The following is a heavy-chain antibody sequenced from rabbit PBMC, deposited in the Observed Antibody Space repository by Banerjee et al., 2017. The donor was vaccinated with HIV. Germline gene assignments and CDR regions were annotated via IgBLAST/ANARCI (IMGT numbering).Heavy chain of an antibody. D-gene: IGHD8-1*01. CDR2: IDTGSGSA. Sequence: QSLEESGGDLVKPGASLTLTCTASGFSFSSGYYMYWVRQAPGEGLEWIACIDTGSGSAWYASWVNGRFTISKTSSTTVTLQMTSLTAADTATYFCARSDAGSNYGYFNLWGPGTLVTVS. CDR3: ARSDAGSNYGYFNL. CDR1: GFSFSSGYY. V-gene: IGHV1S40*01. J-gene: IGHJ4*01.